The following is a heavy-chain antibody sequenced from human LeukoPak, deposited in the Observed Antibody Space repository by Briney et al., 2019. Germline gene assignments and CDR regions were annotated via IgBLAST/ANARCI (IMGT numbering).Heavy chain of an antibody. Sequence: ASVKVSCKASGYPFISNAMNWVRQAPGQGLELMGWINTNTGNPTYAQGFTGRFVFSLDTSVSTAYLQISSLKTEDTAVYYCARDNAGDIDYWGQGTLVTVYS. CDR2: INTNTGNP. D-gene: IGHD7-27*01. J-gene: IGHJ4*02. CDR1: GYPFISNA. CDR3: ARDNAGDIDY. V-gene: IGHV7-4-1*02.